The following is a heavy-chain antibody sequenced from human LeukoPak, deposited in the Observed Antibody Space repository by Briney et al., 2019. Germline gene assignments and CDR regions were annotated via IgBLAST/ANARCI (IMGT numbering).Heavy chain of an antibody. D-gene: IGHD3-10*01. Sequence: SETLSLTCTVSGGSISSYYWSWIRQPAGKGLEWIGRIYTSGSTNYNPSLKSRVTMSVDTSKNQFSLKLSSVTAADTAVYYCARGAAHRITMVRGYYYYGMDVWGQGTTVTVSS. CDR2: IYTSGST. V-gene: IGHV4-4*07. J-gene: IGHJ6*02. CDR3: ARGAAHRITMVRGYYYYGMDV. CDR1: GGSISSYY.